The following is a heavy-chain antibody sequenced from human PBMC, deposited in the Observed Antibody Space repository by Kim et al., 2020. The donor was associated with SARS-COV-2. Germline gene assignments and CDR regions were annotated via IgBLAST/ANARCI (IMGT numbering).Heavy chain of an antibody. J-gene: IGHJ3*02. CDR3: AKDQQDAGPHDAFDI. Sequence: GGSLRLSCAASGFTFSSYGMHWVRQAPGKGLEWVAVISYDGSNKYYADSVKGRFTISRDNSKNTLYLQMNSLRAEDTAVYYCAKDQQDAGPHDAFDIWGQGTMVTVSS. D-gene: IGHD6-13*01. CDR1: GFTFSSYG. CDR2: ISYDGSNK. V-gene: IGHV3-30*18.